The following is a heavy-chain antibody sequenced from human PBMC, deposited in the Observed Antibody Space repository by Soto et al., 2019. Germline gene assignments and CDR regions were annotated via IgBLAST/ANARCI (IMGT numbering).Heavy chain of an antibody. CDR3: ARVGIGLAAPRVWLY. CDR2: NNSNNGYT. J-gene: IGHJ4*02. V-gene: IGHV1-18*01. CDR1: GYTFTSYG. D-gene: IGHD6-13*01. Sequence: ASVKVFCKASGYTFTSYGISWVRQVPGQGLEWMAWNNSNNGYTKYAEKNLRRVTVTTDTSKAIAYMQVRSLTSDDTVVFYCARVGIGLAAPRVWLYWDRRTPVAVSS.